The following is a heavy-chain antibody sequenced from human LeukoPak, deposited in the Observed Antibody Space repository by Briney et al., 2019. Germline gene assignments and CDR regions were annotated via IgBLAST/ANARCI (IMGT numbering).Heavy chain of an antibody. D-gene: IGHD3-22*01. CDR1: GGTFSSYA. CDR3: ARERTRKDYYDSSGYYWFDR. Sequence: GASVTVSCKASGGTFSSYAISWVRQAPGQGLEWMGGIIPIFGTANYAQKFQGRVTITADESTSTAYMELSSLRSEDTAVYYCARERTRKDYYDSSGYYWFDRWGQGTLVTVSS. J-gene: IGHJ5*02. CDR2: IIPIFGTA. V-gene: IGHV1-69*13.